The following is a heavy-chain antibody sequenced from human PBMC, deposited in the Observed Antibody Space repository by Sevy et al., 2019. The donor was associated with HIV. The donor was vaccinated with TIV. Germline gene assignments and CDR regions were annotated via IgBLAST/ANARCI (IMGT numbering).Heavy chain of an antibody. CDR1: GFTFSNYG. D-gene: IGHD1-26*01. CDR2: VSYDGSTK. CDR3: AKGSKATDSAFDL. Sequence: GSLRLSCAASGFTFSNYGMHWVRQAPGEGLEWVAVVSYDGSTKYYADFVKGRFTISRDNYKNTVYLQMNTLRTEDTAVFYSAKGSKATDSAFDLWGQGTMVTVSS. V-gene: IGHV3-30*18. J-gene: IGHJ3*01.